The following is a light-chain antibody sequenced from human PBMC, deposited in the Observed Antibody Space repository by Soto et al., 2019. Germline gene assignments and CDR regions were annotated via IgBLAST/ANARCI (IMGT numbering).Light chain of an antibody. CDR2: GAS. Sequence: EIVMTQSPGTLSFSPGERVTLSCRASQSVSSNYLAWYQQKPGQAPRLLMYGASSRATGIPDRFSGSGSGTDFTLTVSRLEPEDFEVFYCQQYGSSPPTFGHGTKGDIK. J-gene: IGKJ2*01. V-gene: IGKV3-20*01. CDR1: QSVSSNY. CDR3: QQYGSSPPT.